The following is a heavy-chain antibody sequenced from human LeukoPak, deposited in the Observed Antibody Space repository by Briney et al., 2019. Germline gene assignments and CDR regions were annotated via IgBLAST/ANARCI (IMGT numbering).Heavy chain of an antibody. CDR1: GFTFSSYA. J-gene: IGHJ5*02. V-gene: IGHV3-23*01. CDR2: ISGSGGST. CDR3: AKDHRLAAAGFPNWFDP. Sequence: GGSLRLSCAASGFTFSSYAMSWVRQAPGKGLEWVSAISGSGGSTYYADSVKGRFTISRDNSKNTLYLQMNSLRAEDTAVYYCAKDHRLAAAGFPNWFDPWGQGTLVTVSS. D-gene: IGHD6-13*01.